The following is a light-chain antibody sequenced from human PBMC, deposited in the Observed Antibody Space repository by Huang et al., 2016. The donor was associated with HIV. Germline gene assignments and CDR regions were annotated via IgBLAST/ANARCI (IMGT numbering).Light chain of an antibody. J-gene: IGKJ1*01. V-gene: IGKV1-39*01. CDR1: QNISRY. Sequence: DIQMTQSPSSLSAFVKDRVIITCRASQNISRYLNWYQQRPGKAPKLLIYTSSRLQSGVPARFGGGGSGTEFTLNISSLQPEDFATYYCQQSFASPPTFGQGTKVEL. CDR3: QQSFASPPT. CDR2: TSS.